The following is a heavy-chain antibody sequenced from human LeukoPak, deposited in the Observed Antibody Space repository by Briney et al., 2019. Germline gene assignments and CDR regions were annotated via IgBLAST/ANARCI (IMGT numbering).Heavy chain of an antibody. V-gene: IGHV3-7*01. Sequence: GGSLRLSCAASGFTFSNYWMSWVRQAPGKGLEWVANIKQDGSEKYCVDSVKGRFTISRDNAKNSLYLQMNSLRAEDTAVYYCARGKDYDFWSGYYTWGGEGYYFDYWGQGTLVTVSS. CDR2: IKQDGSEK. D-gene: IGHD3-3*01. CDR1: GFTFSNYW. J-gene: IGHJ4*02. CDR3: ARGKDYDFWSGYYTWGGEGYYFDY.